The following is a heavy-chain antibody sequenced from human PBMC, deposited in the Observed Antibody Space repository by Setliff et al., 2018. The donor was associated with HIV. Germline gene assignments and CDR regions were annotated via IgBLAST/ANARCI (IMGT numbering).Heavy chain of an antibody. CDR3: ATVDGTRYLDY. Sequence: SETLSLTCAVSGYSIRSGYYWGWIRQSPGKGLEWIGTMFRTGTSYYNQSLTSRVTISQDTSKNQFSLELTSGTAADTAVYYCATVDGTRYLDYWGQGKLVTVSS. D-gene: IGHD1-1*01. V-gene: IGHV4-38-2*01. J-gene: IGHJ4*02. CDR2: MFRTGTS. CDR1: GYSIRSGYY.